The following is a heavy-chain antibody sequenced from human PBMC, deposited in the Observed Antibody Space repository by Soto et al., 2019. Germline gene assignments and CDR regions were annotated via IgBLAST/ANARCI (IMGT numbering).Heavy chain of an antibody. D-gene: IGHD3-10*01. J-gene: IGHJ6*02. CDR3: TTAPFSFITLPGTSFLIGMDV. CDR1: GFTLTKAS. V-gene: IGHV3-15*01. CDR2: IKSNADCGAT. Sequence: GGSLRLSCAASGFTLTKASMSWVRQAPGKGLEWVGHIKSNADCGATDYAAPVKGRFTVSRDDSRNTLYLQLNSLKTEDTAVYYCTTAPFSFITLPGTSFLIGMDVWGQGTTVTVSS.